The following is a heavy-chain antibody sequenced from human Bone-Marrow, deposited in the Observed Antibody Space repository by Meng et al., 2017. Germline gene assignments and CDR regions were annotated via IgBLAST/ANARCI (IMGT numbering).Heavy chain of an antibody. V-gene: IGHV3-33*08. J-gene: IGHJ6*02. CDR2: IWYDGSKE. D-gene: IGHD3-10*01. Sequence: GESLKISCAASGFTFSNYAMHWVRQAPGQGLEWVALIWYDGSKEYYAESVKGRFTISRDNSKNTLFLQMNSLRAEDTAVYYCARDLGLYGSGNGMDVWGQGTTVTVSS. CDR1: GFTFSNYA. CDR3: ARDLGLYGSGNGMDV.